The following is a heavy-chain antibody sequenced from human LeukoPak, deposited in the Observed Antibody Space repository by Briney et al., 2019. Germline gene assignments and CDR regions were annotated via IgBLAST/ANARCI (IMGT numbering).Heavy chain of an antibody. CDR1: GFTFSSYG. CDR3: AREYYGDYYFDY. J-gene: IGHJ4*02. CDR2: IWYDGSNK. Sequence: GGSLRLSCGASGFTFSSYGMHWVRQAPGKGLEWVALIWYDGSNKYHADSVKGRFTISRDNSKNSLFLQMNSLRAEDTAVYYCAREYYGDYYFDYWGQGTLVTVSS. V-gene: IGHV3-33*01. D-gene: IGHD4-17*01.